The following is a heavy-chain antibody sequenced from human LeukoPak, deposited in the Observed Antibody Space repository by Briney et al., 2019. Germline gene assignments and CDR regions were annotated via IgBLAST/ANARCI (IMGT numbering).Heavy chain of an antibody. D-gene: IGHD3-22*01. V-gene: IGHV3-30-3*01. CDR1: GFTFSNYA. CDR2: ISYDGTNK. J-gene: IGHJ4*02. CDR3: ARDGYYYDSSGYY. Sequence: GGSLRLSCAASGFTFSNYAMHWVRQAPGKGLEWVAVISYDGTNKYYADSVKGRFTISRDNSKNTMYLQMNSLRAEDTAVYYCARDGYYYDSSGYYWGQGTLVTVSS.